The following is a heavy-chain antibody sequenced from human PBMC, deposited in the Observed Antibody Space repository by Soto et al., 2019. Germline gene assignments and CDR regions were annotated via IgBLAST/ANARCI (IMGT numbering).Heavy chain of an antibody. CDR1: GFTFSNYG. J-gene: IGHJ2*01. D-gene: IGHD4-17*01. CDR3: AKSGTTVTTFWYFDL. Sequence: QVQLVESGGGVVQPGQSLRLACVGSGFTFSNYGMHWVRQAPGEGLEWVAVISYDEDNIYYADSVKGRFTISRDNSKETLDLQMNSVNPAETAVYFWAKSGTTVTTFWYFDLWGRGTLVTVSS. CDR2: ISYDEDNI. V-gene: IGHV3-30*18.